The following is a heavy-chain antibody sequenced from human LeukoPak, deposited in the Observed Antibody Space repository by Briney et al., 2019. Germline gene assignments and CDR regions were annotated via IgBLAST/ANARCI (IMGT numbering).Heavy chain of an antibody. CDR1: GYTFTGYY. V-gene: IGHV1-8*03. Sequence: ASVKVSCKASGYTFTGYYMYWVRQAPGQGLEWMGWLNPNSGNTGYAQKFQGRVTITRDTSITTAYMELSSLRSEDTAVYYCARGGRGVVPAAPYFSWFDPWGQGTLVTVSS. CDR3: ARGGRGVVPAAPYFSWFDP. D-gene: IGHD2-2*01. CDR2: LNPNSGNT. J-gene: IGHJ5*02.